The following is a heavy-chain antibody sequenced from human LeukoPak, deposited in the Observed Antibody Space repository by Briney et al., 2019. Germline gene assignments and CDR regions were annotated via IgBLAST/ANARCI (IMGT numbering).Heavy chain of an antibody. CDR2: INPKSGGT. Sequence: GSSVKVSCKASGYNFTGNYMHWVRQAPGQGLEWMGWINPKSGGTNYAQNFQGRVTMTRDTSISTAYMEMSRLRSDDTAVYYCARGAPGPNSGSYSRHDYWGQGTLVTVSS. V-gene: IGHV1-2*02. CDR1: GYNFTGNY. CDR3: ARGAPGPNSGSYSRHDY. J-gene: IGHJ4*02. D-gene: IGHD1-26*01.